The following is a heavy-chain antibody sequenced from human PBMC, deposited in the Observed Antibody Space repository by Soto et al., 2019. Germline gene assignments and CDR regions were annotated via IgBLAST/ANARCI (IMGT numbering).Heavy chain of an antibody. CDR1: GFTFSSYG. Sequence: GGSLRLSCAASGFTFSSYGMHWVRQAPGKGLEWVAVISYDGSNKYYADSVKGRFTISRDNSKNTLYLQMNSLRAEDTAVYYCAKDPSSSEYYYYYYYMDVWGKGTTVTVSS. CDR2: ISYDGSNK. V-gene: IGHV3-30*18. D-gene: IGHD1-26*01. CDR3: AKDPSSSEYYYYYYYMDV. J-gene: IGHJ6*03.